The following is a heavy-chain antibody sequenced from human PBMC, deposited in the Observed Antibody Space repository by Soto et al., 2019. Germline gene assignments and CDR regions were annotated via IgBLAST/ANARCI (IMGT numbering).Heavy chain of an antibody. CDR2: IDPSDSQT. CDR1: GYSFAGYW. V-gene: IGHV5-10-1*01. CDR3: ERKIYDYDTGPNFQYYFDS. D-gene: IGHD3-22*01. J-gene: IGHJ4*02. Sequence: GESLKISCKGSGYSFAGYWITWVRQKPGKGLEWMGRIDPSDSQTYYSPSFRGHVTISATKSITTVFLQWSSLRASDTAMYYCERKIYDYDTGPNFQYYFDSWGQGTPVTVSS.